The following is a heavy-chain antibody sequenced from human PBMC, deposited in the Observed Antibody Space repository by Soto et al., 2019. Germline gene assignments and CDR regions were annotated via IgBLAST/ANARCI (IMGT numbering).Heavy chain of an antibody. CDR1: GFSFDDFV. CDR3: AKGVAIAVLALAY. CDR2: VSCNIGAK. D-gene: IGHD2-21*01. V-gene: IGHV3-9*01. J-gene: IGHJ1*01. Sequence: PLRLSPVASGFSFDDFVMNWVRQRPGKGLEWVSSVSCNIGAKLYADSVKGRFAISRDSAKKSVYLQMNSLRPDDTAFYYCAKGVAIAVLALAYWGKGNLVPVS.